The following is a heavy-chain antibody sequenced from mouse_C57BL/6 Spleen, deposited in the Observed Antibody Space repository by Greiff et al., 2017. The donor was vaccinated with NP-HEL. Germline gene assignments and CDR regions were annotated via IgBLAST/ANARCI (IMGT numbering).Heavy chain of an antibody. CDR2: INPSTGGT. Sequence: EVQLQQSGPELVKPGASVKISCKASGYSFTGYYMNWVKQSPEKSLEWIGEINPSTGGTTYNQKFKAKATLTVEKSSSTAYMQLKSLTSEDSAVYYCARGYYWGQGTTLTVSS. CDR3: ARGYY. CDR1: GYSFTGYY. J-gene: IGHJ2*01. V-gene: IGHV1-42*01.